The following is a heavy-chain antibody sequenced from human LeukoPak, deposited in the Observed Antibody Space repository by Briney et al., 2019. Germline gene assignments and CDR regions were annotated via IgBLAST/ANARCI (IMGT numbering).Heavy chain of an antibody. V-gene: IGHV4-59*01. D-gene: IGHD3-3*01. J-gene: IGHJ4*02. CDR2: IYYSGSA. CDR3: AMSNFGVDY. Sequence: SETLSLTCAVYGGSFSGYYWSWIRQPPGKGLEWIGYIYYSGSANYNPSLKSRVTISVDTSKNQFSLKLSSVTAADTAVYYCAMSNFGVDYWGQGTLVTVSS. CDR1: GGSFSGYY.